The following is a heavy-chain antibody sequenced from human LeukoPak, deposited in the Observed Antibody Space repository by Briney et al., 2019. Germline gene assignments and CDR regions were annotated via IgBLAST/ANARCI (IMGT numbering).Heavy chain of an antibody. CDR1: GGTFSSYA. D-gene: IGHD1-26*01. V-gene: IGHV1-69*13. J-gene: IGHJ3*02. Sequence: SVKVSCKASGGTFSSYAISWVRQAPGQGLEWMGGIIPIFGTANYAQKFQGRVTITAAESTSTAYMELSSLRSEDTGVYYCARGTHIVGARDAFDIWGQGTMVTVSS. CDR2: IIPIFGTA. CDR3: ARGTHIVGARDAFDI.